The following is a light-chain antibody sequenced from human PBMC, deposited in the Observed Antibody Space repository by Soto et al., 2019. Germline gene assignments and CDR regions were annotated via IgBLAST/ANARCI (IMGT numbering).Light chain of an antibody. J-gene: IGLJ3*02. CDR3: SSYTSRSTLV. Sequence: QSVLTQPASVSGSPGQSITISCTGSSSDVGGYNYVSWYQQHPGKAPKLIIYEVSNRPSGVSTRSSGYKSGNTASLTISGLQSEDDADYYCSSYTSRSTLVFGGGTKLTVL. V-gene: IGLV2-14*01. CDR2: EVS. CDR1: SSDVGGYNY.